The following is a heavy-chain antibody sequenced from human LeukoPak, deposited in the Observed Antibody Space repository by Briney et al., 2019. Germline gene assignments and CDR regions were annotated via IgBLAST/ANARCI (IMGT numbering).Heavy chain of an antibody. CDR3: AGGGSYYWGLLYYYYYMDV. CDR1: GGSISSYY. Sequence: SETLSLTCTVSGGSISSYYWSWIRQPPGKGLEWIGYIYYSGSTNYNPSLKSRVTISVDTSKNQFSLKLSSVTAADTAVYYCAGGGSYYWGLLYYYYYMDVWGKGTTVTVSS. V-gene: IGHV4-59*01. D-gene: IGHD1-26*01. CDR2: IYYSGST. J-gene: IGHJ6*03.